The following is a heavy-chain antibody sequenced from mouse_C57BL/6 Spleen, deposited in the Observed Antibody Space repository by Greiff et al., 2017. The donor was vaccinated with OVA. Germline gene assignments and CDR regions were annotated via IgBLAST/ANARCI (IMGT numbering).Heavy chain of an antibody. J-gene: IGHJ2*01. D-gene: IGHD1-1*01. CDR3: ARGIITTVVGGY. Sequence: VQLVESGPELVKPGASVKISCKASGYAFSSSWMNWVKQRPGKGLEWIGRIYPGDGDTNYNGKFKGKATLTADKSSSTAYMQLSSLTSEDSAVYFCARGIITTVVGGYWGQGTTLTVSS. CDR2: IYPGDGDT. CDR1: GYAFSSSW. V-gene: IGHV1-82*01.